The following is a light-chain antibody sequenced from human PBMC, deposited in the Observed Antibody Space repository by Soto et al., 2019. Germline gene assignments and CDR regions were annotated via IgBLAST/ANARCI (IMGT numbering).Light chain of an antibody. J-gene: IGKJ1*01. Sequence: DIQMTQSPSTLSGSVGDRVAITCRASQTISSWLAWYQQKPGNAPKLLIYKASTLKSAVPSRFSGSGSGTEFTLTISSLQPDDFATYYCQHYYSYSEAFGQGTKVDIK. CDR1: QTISSW. CDR2: KAS. V-gene: IGKV1-5*03. CDR3: QHYYSYSEA.